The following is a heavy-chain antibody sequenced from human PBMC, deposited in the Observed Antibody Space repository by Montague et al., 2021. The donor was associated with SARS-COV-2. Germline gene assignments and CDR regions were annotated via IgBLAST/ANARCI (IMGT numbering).Heavy chain of an antibody. D-gene: IGHD5-24*01. V-gene: IGHV4-34*01. CDR2: INHSGST. CDR3: ARVFPRWLQSDPYFDY. CDR1: GGSFSGYY. J-gene: IGHJ4*02. Sequence: SETLSLTCAVYGGSFSGYYRSWIRQPPGKGLEWIGEINHSGSTNYNPSLKSRVTISVDTSKNQFSLKLSSVTAADTAVYYRARVFPRWLQSDPYFDYWGQGTLVTVSS.